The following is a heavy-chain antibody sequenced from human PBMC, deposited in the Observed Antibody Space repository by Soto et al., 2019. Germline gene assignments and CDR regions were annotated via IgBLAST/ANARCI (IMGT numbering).Heavy chain of an antibody. J-gene: IGHJ3*01. D-gene: IGHD5-18*01. CDR1: GFGFSAYS. CDR3: AKSWGDTWQESAFDV. Sequence: ELQLLESGGDLIQPGGSLRLSCAASGFGFSAYSMSWVRQAPGKGLEWVSGMSATGGSTYYIDSVKGRFIISRDNSRKTLYLQMNSLRADDTAIYYWAKSWGDTWQESAFDVWGLGTMVTV. CDR2: MSATGGST. V-gene: IGHV3-23*01.